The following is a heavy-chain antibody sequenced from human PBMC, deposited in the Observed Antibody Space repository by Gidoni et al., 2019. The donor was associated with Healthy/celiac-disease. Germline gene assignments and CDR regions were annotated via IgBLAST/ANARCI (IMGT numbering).Heavy chain of an antibody. V-gene: IGHV4-34*01. CDR3: ARGLGGSYPHNWFDP. CDR1: GGSFSGYY. D-gene: IGHD1-26*01. CDR2: INHSGST. Sequence: QVQLQQWGAGLLKPSETLSLTCAVDGGSFSGYYWSWIRQPPGKGLEWIGEINHSGSTNYNPSLKSRVTISVDTSKNQFSLKLSSVTAADTAVYYCARGLGGSYPHNWFDPWGQGTLVTVSS. J-gene: IGHJ5*02.